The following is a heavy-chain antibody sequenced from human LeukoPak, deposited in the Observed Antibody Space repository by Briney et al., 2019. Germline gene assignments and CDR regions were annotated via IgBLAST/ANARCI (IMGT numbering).Heavy chain of an antibody. CDR3: ARDNTFCLDY. Sequence: PGGSLRLSCAASGFTYNDYWMTWVRQAPGKGLEWVAQIKQDGSDWNYVDSVKGRFTISRDNAKNSLYLQMTSLRAEDTAVYYRARDNTFCLDYWGQGALVTVSS. CDR1: GFTYNDYW. V-gene: IGHV3-7*01. J-gene: IGHJ4*02. CDR2: IKQDGSDW. D-gene: IGHD3-3*02.